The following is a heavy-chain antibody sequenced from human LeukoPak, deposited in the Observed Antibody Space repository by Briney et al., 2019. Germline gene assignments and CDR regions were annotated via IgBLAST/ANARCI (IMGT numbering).Heavy chain of an antibody. CDR3: AKEIFGVVITYFDY. CDR1: GFTSSSYA. V-gene: IGHV3-23*01. CDR2: ISGSGGST. J-gene: IGHJ4*02. D-gene: IGHD3-3*01. Sequence: GGSLRLSCAASGFTSSSYAMSWARQAPGKGLEWVSAISGSGGSTYYADSVKGRFTISRDNSKNTLYLQMNSLRAEDTAVYYCAKEIFGVVITYFDYWGQGTLVTVSS.